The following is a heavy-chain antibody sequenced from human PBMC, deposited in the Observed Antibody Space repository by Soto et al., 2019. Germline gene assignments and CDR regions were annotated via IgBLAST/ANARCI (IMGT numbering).Heavy chain of an antibody. D-gene: IGHD2-2*01. CDR2: VSFDGSLK. CDR3: ARDGPSSLTSYFDY. V-gene: IGHV3-30*04. Sequence: AVGSLRLSCVASEVIFSNSAMHWVRQAPGKGLEWVAVVSFDGSLKYYADSVEGRFTISRDSSKNTLYLQMNSLRPEDTAVYYCARDGPSSLTSYFDYWGQGTLVTVSS. J-gene: IGHJ4*02. CDR1: EVIFSNSA.